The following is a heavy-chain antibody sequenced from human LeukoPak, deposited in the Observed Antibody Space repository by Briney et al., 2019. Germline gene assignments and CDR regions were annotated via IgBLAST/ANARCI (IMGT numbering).Heavy chain of an antibody. D-gene: IGHD6-6*01. V-gene: IGHV3-30-3*01. CDR1: GFTFSSYA. Sequence: GESLRLSCVASGFTFSSYAMHWVRQAPGKGLEWVAVISYDGSNPYYADSVKGRFTISRDNAKNSLYLQMNSLRAEDTAVYYCARVAALLVAFDIWGQGTMVTVSS. J-gene: IGHJ3*02. CDR3: ARVAALLVAFDI. CDR2: ISYDGSNP.